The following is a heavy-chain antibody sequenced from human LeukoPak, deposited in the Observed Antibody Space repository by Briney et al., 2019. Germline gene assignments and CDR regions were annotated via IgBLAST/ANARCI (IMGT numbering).Heavy chain of an antibody. CDR1: GYTFTSYG. CDR3: ARAARSGAAVPFDY. Sequence: ASVKVSCKASGYTFTSYGISWVRQATGQGLEWMGWMNPNSGNTGYAQKFQGRVTITRNTSISTAYMELSSLRSEDTAVYYCARAARSGAAVPFDYWGQGTLVTVSS. D-gene: IGHD3-3*01. V-gene: IGHV1-8*03. J-gene: IGHJ4*02. CDR2: MNPNSGNT.